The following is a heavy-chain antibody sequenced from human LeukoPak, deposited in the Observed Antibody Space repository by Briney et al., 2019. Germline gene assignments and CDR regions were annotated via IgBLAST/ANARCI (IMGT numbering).Heavy chain of an antibody. CDR1: GGSISSYY. D-gene: IGHD3-16*01. Sequence: SETLSLTCTVSGGSISSYYWNWIRQPAGKGLEWIGRIYTSGSTDYNPSLKSRVTISADTSKNQFSLKLNSLTTADTAVYYCTRGAGWLIDYWGQGILVTVSS. CDR3: TRGAGWLIDY. J-gene: IGHJ4*02. V-gene: IGHV4-4*07. CDR2: IYTSGST.